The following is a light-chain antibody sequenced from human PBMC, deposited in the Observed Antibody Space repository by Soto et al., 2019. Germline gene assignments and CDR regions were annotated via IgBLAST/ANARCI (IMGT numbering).Light chain of an antibody. CDR3: QQSNSAPLT. Sequence: QMTQSPSSLFASVGDRVTITCRASQSISSHLNWYQQKVGQTPRLLIYAASTLQSEVPPRFSGRGSGTEITLTISGLQREDFATYCFQQSNSAPLTFGGVTKIQI. V-gene: IGKV1-39*01. CDR2: AAS. CDR1: QSISSH. J-gene: IGKJ4*01.